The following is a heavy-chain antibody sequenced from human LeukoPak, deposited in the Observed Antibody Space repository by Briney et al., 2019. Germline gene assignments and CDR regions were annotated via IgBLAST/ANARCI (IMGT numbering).Heavy chain of an antibody. CDR1: GFTFSSYV. J-gene: IGHJ5*02. Sequence: GGSLRLSCAVSGFTFSSYVMHWVRQAPGKGLEWVSDISGGGGRTNYADPVKGRFTISRDNSKNTLFLQMNSLRAEATAVYYCAGGGSFYAIDPGGEGTRVSVSS. CDR2: ISGGGGRT. CDR3: AGGGSFYAIDP. D-gene: IGHD1-26*01. V-gene: IGHV3-23*01.